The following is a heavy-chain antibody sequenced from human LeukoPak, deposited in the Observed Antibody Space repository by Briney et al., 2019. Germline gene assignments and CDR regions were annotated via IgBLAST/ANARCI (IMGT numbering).Heavy chain of an antibody. CDR2: INPSGGST. J-gene: IGHJ3*02. V-gene: IGHV1-46*01. Sequence: VASLNVSCKASGYTFTSYYMHWVRQAPGQGLECMGLINPSGGSTSYAQKLQGRVTMTRDTSTSTVYMELSSLRSEDTAVYYCGRDGGPEYYYDTEHDAFDIWGQGTMVTVSS. CDR3: GRDGGPEYYYDTEHDAFDI. D-gene: IGHD3-22*01. CDR1: GYTFTSYY.